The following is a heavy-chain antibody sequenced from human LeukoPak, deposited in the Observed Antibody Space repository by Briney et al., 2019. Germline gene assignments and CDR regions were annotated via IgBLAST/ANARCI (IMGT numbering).Heavy chain of an antibody. V-gene: IGHV4-34*01. J-gene: IGHJ4*02. D-gene: IGHD3-9*01. CDR2: INHSGST. CDR3: ARQRIRYFPFDY. CDR1: GGSFSGYY. Sequence: SETLSLTCAVYGGSFSGYYWSWIRQPPGKGLEWIGEINHSGSTNYNPSLKSRVTISVDTSKNQFSLKLSSVTAADTAVYYCARQRIRYFPFDYWGQGTLVTVSS.